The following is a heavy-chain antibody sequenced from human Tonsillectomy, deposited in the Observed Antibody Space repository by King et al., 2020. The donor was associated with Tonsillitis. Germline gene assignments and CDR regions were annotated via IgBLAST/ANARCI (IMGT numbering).Heavy chain of an antibody. J-gene: IGHJ6*02. Sequence: VQLVESGGGVVQPGRSLRLSCAASGFTFSSYGMHWVRQAPGKGLEWMAVISYDGSNKYYADSVKGRFTISRDNSKNTLYLQMNSLRVEDTAVYYCAKGHSWWYGMDVWGQGTTVTVSS. CDR1: GFTFSSYG. D-gene: IGHD6-13*01. V-gene: IGHV3-30*18. CDR3: AKGHSWWYGMDV. CDR2: ISYDGSNK.